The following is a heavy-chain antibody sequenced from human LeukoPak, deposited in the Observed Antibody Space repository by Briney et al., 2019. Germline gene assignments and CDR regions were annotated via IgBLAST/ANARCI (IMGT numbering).Heavy chain of an antibody. V-gene: IGHV1-2*02. CDR2: INPNSGGT. D-gene: IGHD6-13*01. J-gene: IGHJ4*02. Sequence: ASVKVSCKASGYTFTGYYMHWVRQAPGQGLEWMGWINPNSGGTNYAQKFQGRVTMTRDTSISTAYMELSRLRSDDTAVYYCARVRGIAAAGVPYWGQGTLVTVSS. CDR1: GYTFTGYY. CDR3: ARVRGIAAAGVPY.